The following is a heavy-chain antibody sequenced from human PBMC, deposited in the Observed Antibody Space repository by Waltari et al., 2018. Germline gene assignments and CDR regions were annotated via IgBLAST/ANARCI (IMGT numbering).Heavy chain of an antibody. CDR1: GGSISSYY. D-gene: IGHD2-2*01. CDR3: ARDSREPAANYYYYYYMDV. Sequence: QVQLQESGPGLVKPSEILSLTCTVSGGSISSYYWSWIRQPPGKGLEWIGYIYYSGSTNYNPSLKSRVTISVDTSKNQFSLKLSSVTAADTAVYYCARDSREPAANYYYYYYMDVWGKGTTVTVSS. CDR2: IYYSGST. V-gene: IGHV4-59*01. J-gene: IGHJ6*03.